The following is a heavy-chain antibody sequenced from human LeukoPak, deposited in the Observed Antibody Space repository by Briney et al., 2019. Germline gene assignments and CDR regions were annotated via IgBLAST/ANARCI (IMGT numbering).Heavy chain of an antibody. CDR1: GGSFSGYY. J-gene: IGHJ4*02. D-gene: IGHD6-13*01. CDR3: ARARIAAAGTVRIFYFDY. Sequence: SETLSLICAVYGGSFSGYYWSWIRQPPGKGLEWIGEINHSGSTNYNPSLKSRVTISVDKSKNQFSLKLSSVTAADTAVYYCARARIAAAGTVRIFYFDYWGQGTLVTVSS. V-gene: IGHV4-34*01. CDR2: INHSGST.